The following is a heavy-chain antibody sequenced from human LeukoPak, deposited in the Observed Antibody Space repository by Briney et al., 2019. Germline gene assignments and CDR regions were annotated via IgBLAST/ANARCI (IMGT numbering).Heavy chain of an antibody. J-gene: IGHJ4*02. Sequence: GGSLRLSCAASGFTFSSYAMSWVRQAPGKGLEWVSAISGSGVTTYLADSVKGRFTISRDKSKNTLYLQMNSLRAEDTAVYYCAKDQDNWYQLPQYYFDYWGQGTLVTVSS. V-gene: IGHV3-23*01. CDR2: ISGSGVTT. CDR1: GFTFSSYA. D-gene: IGHD2-2*01. CDR3: AKDQDNWYQLPQYYFDY.